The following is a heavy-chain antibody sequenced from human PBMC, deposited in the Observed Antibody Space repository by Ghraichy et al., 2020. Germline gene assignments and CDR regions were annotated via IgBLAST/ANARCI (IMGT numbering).Heavy chain of an antibody. J-gene: IGHJ4*02. D-gene: IGHD6-19*01. CDR1: GGSFSGYY. Sequence: SETLSLTCAVYGGSFSGYYWSWIRQPPGKGLEWIGEINHSGSTNYNPSLKSRVTISVDTSKNQFSLKLSSVTAADTAVYYCARDAAVAGDYWGQGTLVTVSS. V-gene: IGHV4-34*01. CDR3: ARDAAVAGDY. CDR2: INHSGST.